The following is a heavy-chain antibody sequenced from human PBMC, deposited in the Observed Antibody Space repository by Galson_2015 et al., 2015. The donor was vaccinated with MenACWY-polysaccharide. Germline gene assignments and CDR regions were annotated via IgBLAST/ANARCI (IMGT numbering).Heavy chain of an antibody. V-gene: IGHV3-48*02. CDR1: GFTFSAYS. J-gene: IGHJ4*02. Sequence: SLRLSCAASGFTFSAYSMTWVRQAPGKGLEWVSYISGDSRTIFYAESVKGRFTISRDNAGNSLYLQMNSLRNEDTALYYCARDIGTAGADDFWGQGTLVTVSS. CDR2: ISGDSRTI. CDR3: ARDIGTAGADDF. D-gene: IGHD6-13*01.